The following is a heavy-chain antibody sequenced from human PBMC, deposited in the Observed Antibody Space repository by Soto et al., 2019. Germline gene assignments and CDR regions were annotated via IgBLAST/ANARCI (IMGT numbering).Heavy chain of an antibody. D-gene: IGHD2-2*01. Sequence: ASVKVSCKASGYTFTGYYMHWVRQAPGQGLEWMGWINPNSGGTNYAQKFQGWATMTRDTSISTAEMAPSRLRSDDTAVYYCARVGGYCSSTSCYHFDYWGQGTLVTVSS. CDR2: INPNSGGT. CDR1: GYTFTGYY. CDR3: ARVGGYCSSTSCYHFDY. J-gene: IGHJ4*02. V-gene: IGHV1-2*04.